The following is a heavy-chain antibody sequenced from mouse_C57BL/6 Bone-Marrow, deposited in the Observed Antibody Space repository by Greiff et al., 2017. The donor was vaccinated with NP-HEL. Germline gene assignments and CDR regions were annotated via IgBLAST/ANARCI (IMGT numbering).Heavy chain of an antibody. J-gene: IGHJ3*01. Sequence: VQGVESGAELARPGASVKLSCKASGYTFTSYGISWVKQRTGQGLEWIGEIYPRSGNTYYNEKFKGKATLTADKSSSTAYMELRSLTSEDSAVYFCERFYDGYPAWFAYWGQGTLVTVSA. CDR3: ERFYDGYPAWFAY. CDR2: IYPRSGNT. V-gene: IGHV1-81*01. D-gene: IGHD2-3*01. CDR1: GYTFTSYG.